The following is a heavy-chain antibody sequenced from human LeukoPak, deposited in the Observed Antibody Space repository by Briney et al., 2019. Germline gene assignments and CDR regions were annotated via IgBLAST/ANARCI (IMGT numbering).Heavy chain of an antibody. J-gene: IGHJ6*04. CDR1: GFTFSSYG. D-gene: IGHD3-10*01. V-gene: IGHV3-30*18. CDR2: ISYDGSNK. CDR3: AKDLAFYGSGSYYIAGYYYGMDV. Sequence: PGRSLRLSCAASGFTFSSYGMHWVRQAPGKGLEWGAVISYDGSNKYYADSVKGRFTISRDNSKNTLYLQMNSLRAEDTAVYYCAKDLAFYGSGSYYIAGYYYGMDVWGKGTTVTVSS.